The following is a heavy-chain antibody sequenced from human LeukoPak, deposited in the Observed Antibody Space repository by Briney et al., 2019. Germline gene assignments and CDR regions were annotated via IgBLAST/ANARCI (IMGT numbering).Heavy chain of an antibody. Sequence: RTGGSLRLSCAASGNYWMHWVRQVPGKGLVWVSHINSDVSWTSYSDSVKGRFTISKDNAKNTVYLQMNSLRAEDTAVYYCVSFYETYWGRGTLVTVSS. D-gene: IGHD2/OR15-2a*01. CDR2: INSDVSWT. J-gene: IGHJ4*02. CDR3: VSFYETY. CDR1: GNYW. V-gene: IGHV3-74*01.